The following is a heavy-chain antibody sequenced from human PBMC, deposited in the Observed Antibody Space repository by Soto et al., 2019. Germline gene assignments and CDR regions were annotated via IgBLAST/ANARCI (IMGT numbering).Heavy chain of an antibody. J-gene: IGHJ6*03. D-gene: IGHD2-2*01. CDR3: ARGHLAVVPVASWYFYMDV. CDR1: GYTFSNYA. Sequence: QVQLVQSGAEVEKPGASVKVSCKASGYTFSNYAVHWVRQAPGQRLEWMGWIYAGNGNTRYSQKFQGRVTITRDTSARTAYMELSSLRSEDTAVYYCARGHLAVVPVASWYFYMDVWGKGTTVTVSS. V-gene: IGHV1-3*01. CDR2: IYAGNGNT.